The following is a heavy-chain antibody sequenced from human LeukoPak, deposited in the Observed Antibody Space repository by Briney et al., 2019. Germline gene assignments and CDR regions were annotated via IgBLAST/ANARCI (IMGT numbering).Heavy chain of an antibody. D-gene: IGHD5-12*01. CDR2: ISSSSSYI. J-gene: IGHJ4*02. Sequence: PGGSLRLSCAASGFTFSSYAMSWVRQAPGKGLEWVSSISSSSSYIYYADSVKGRFTISRDNAKNSLYLQMNSLRAEDTAVYYCARVVGYSGYYDYWGQGTLVTVSS. V-gene: IGHV3-21*01. CDR1: GFTFSSYA. CDR3: ARVVGYSGYYDY.